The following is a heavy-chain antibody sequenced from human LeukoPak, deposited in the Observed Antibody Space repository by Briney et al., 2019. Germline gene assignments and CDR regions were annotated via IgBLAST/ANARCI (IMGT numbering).Heavy chain of an antibody. CDR3: ATDLATIRKKDY. CDR2: FDPEDGET. D-gene: IGHD5-12*01. V-gene: IGHV1-24*01. CDR1: GYTRTELS. J-gene: IGHJ4*02. Sequence: ASVKVSCKVSGYTRTELSMHWVRQAPGKGLEWMGGFDPEDGETIYAQKFQGRVTMTEDTSTDTAYMELSSLRSEDTAVYYCATDLATIRKKDYWGQGTLVTVSS.